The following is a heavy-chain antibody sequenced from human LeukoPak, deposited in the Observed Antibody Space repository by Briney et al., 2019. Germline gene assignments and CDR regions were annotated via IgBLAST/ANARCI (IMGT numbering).Heavy chain of an antibody. J-gene: IGHJ4*02. Sequence: GGSLRLSCAASGFTFSSYWMSWVRQAPGKGLEWVANIKQDGSEKYYVDSVKGRFTISRDNAKNSLYLQMNSLRAEDTAVYYCAKYYYDSSGYYGRTACLDYWGQGTLVTVSS. D-gene: IGHD3-22*01. V-gene: IGHV3-7*01. CDR3: AKYYYDSSGYYGRTACLDY. CDR1: GFTFSSYW. CDR2: IKQDGSEK.